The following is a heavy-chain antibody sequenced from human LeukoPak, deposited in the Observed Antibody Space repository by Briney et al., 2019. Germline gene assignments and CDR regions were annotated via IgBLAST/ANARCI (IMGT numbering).Heavy chain of an antibody. CDR2: INPSGGGT. J-gene: IGHJ4*02. Sequence: ASVKVSCKASGYTFTSYYMHWVRQAPGQGLEWMGRINPSGGGTSYAQNFQGRVTMTRDTSTSTVYTELSTLRSEDTAKYYCARDLARGGSWGQGTLVIVSS. CDR3: ARDLARGGS. D-gene: IGHD3-10*01. V-gene: IGHV1-46*01. CDR1: GYTFTSYY.